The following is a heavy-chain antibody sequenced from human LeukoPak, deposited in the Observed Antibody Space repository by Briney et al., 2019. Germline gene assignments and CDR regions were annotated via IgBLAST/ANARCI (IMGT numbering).Heavy chain of an antibody. Sequence: ASVKVSCKVSGYTLTELSMHWVRQAPGKGLEWMGGFDPEDGETIYAQKFQGRVTMTEDTSTDTAYMELSSLRSEDTAVYYCARREWIRDSSGYHSEDAFDIWGQGTMVTVSS. D-gene: IGHD3-22*01. J-gene: IGHJ3*02. CDR3: ARREWIRDSSGYHSEDAFDI. CDR1: GYTLTELS. CDR2: FDPEDGET. V-gene: IGHV1-24*01.